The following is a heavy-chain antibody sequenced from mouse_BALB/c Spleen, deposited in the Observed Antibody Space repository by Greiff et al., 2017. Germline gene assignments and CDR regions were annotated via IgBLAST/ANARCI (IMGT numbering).Heavy chain of an antibody. V-gene: IGHV1S81*02. CDR1: GYTFTSYY. CDR2: INPSNGGT. CDR3: TRSRGGYAMDY. J-gene: IGHJ4*01. Sequence: VQLQQSGAELVKPGASVKLSCKASGYTFTSYYMYWVKQRPGQGLEWIGEINPSNGGTNFNEKFKSKATLTVDKSSSTAYMQLSSLTSEDSAVYYCTRSRGGYAMDYWGQGTSVTVSS.